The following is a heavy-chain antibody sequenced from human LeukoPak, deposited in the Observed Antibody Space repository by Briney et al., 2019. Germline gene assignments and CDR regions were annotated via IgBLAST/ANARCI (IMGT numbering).Heavy chain of an antibody. Sequence: GGSLRLSCAASGFTFSSYNMNWVRQAPGKGLEWVSSINSGGANINYADSVRGRFTISRDNAKNSVYLQVNSLRAEDTAVYYCARDLGYEGRGFYHYFAYWGQGTLVTVSS. J-gene: IGHJ4*02. V-gene: IGHV3-21*01. CDR3: ARDLGYEGRGFYHYFAY. D-gene: IGHD3-22*01. CDR1: GFTFSSYN. CDR2: INSGGANI.